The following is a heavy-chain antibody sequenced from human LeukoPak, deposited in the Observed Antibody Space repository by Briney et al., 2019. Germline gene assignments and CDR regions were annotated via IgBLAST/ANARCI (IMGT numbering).Heavy chain of an antibody. J-gene: IGHJ4*02. Sequence: GRSLRLSCAASGFTFSSYGMHWVRQAPGKGLEWVAVISYDGSNKYYADSVKGRFTISRVNSENTLYLQMNSLRAEDTAVYYCAKGNLVVIYYWGQGTLVTVSS. D-gene: IGHD2-15*01. V-gene: IGHV3-30*18. CDR1: GFTFSSYG. CDR2: ISYDGSNK. CDR3: AKGNLVVIYY.